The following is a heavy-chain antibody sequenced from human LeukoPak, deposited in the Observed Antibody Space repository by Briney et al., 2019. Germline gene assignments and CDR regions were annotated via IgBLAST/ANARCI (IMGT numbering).Heavy chain of an antibody. J-gene: IGHJ4*02. Sequence: PGGSLRLSCAASGFTFSTYWMSWVRQAPGKGLEWVANIKQDGSEKHFVDSVKGRFTISRDNAKNSLFLEMNSLRAEDTAVYYCARGWHYSGSGSSGDYWGQGALVTVSS. CDR3: ARGWHYSGSGSSGDY. V-gene: IGHV3-7*01. CDR2: IKQDGSEK. D-gene: IGHD2-15*01. CDR1: GFTFSTYW.